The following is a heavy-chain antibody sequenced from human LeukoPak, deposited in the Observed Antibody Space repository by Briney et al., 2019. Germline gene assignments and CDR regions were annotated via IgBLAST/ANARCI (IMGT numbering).Heavy chain of an antibody. D-gene: IGHD3-3*01. Sequence: SETLSLTCTVSGYSITSAYYWGWIRPPPGKGLEWIGSFFLKGSTYYNPSLKSRVTISVDTSKNQFSLTLSSVTAADTAVYYCARRRATYYDFWSGYYDYWGQGTLVTVSS. CDR2: FFLKGST. CDR3: ARRRATYYDFWSGYYDY. V-gene: IGHV4-38-2*02. J-gene: IGHJ4*02. CDR1: GYSITSAYY.